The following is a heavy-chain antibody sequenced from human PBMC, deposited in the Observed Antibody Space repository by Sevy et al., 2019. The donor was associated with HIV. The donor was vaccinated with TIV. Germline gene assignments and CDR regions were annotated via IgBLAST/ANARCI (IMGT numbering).Heavy chain of an antibody. CDR3: AINSDYGMDA. CDR1: GFTFRNYW. Sequence: GGSLRLSCVVSGFTFRNYWMSWVRQAPGKGLEWVANINQNGTEIYSVDSVKGLFTFSRDNTKNSVYLQMNSLRAEDTAIYYCAINSDYGMDAWGQGTTVTVSS. V-gene: IGHV3-7*01. D-gene: IGHD4-4*01. J-gene: IGHJ6*02. CDR2: INQNGTEI.